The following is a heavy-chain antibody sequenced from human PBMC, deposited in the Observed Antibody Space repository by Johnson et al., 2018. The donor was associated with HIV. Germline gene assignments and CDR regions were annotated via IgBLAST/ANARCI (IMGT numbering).Heavy chain of an antibody. J-gene: IGHJ3*02. CDR2: IKQDGSNK. CDR1: RITFSRYW. Sequence: VLLVESGGGLVQPGGSLRLSCAASRITFSRYWMTWVRQAPGKGLEWVANIKQDGSNKYYADSVKGRFTISRDNSKNTLYLQMNSLRAEDTAVYYCARDRGYWDAFDIWGQGTMVTVSS. CDR3: ARDRGYWDAFDI. D-gene: IGHD3-22*01. V-gene: IGHV3-7*01.